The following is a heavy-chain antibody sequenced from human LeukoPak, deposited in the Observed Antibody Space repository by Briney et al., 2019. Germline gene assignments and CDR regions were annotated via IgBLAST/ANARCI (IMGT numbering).Heavy chain of an antibody. J-gene: IGHJ6*04. CDR2: ISSSSAYI. D-gene: IGHD3-10*02. CDR3: AELGITMIGGV. CDR1: GFTFSSYN. Sequence: KPGGSLRLSCAASGFTFSSYNMNWVRLAPGKGLEWVSSISSSSAYIYYADSVRGRFTISRDNAKNSLYLQMNSLRAEDTAVYYCAELGITMIGGVWGKGTTVTISS. V-gene: IGHV3-21*01.